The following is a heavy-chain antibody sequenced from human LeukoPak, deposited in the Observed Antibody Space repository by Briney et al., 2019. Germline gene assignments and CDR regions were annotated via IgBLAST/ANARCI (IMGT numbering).Heavy chain of an antibody. J-gene: IGHJ4*02. V-gene: IGHV4-39*07. CDR3: ARGTIFGVVILVYFDY. CDR2: IYYSGST. Sequence: SETLSLTCTVSGGSISSSSYYWGWIRQPPGKGLEWIGSIYYSGSTNYDPSLKSRVTISVDTSKNQFSLKLSSVTAADTAVYYCARGTIFGVVILVYFDYWGQGTLVTVSS. D-gene: IGHD3-3*01. CDR1: GGSISSSSYY.